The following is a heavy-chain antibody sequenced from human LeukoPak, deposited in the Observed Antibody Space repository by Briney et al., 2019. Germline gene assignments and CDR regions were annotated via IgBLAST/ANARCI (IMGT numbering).Heavy chain of an antibody. CDR3: ARDGSSGYYFDY. V-gene: IGHV3-48*03. Sequence: PGGSLRLSCAASRFTFSYYEMNWVRQAPGKGLEWGSYISSSGSTIYYAVSVKGRFTISRDNAKNSLYLKMNSLRAEDTAVYYCARDGSSGYYFDYWGQGTLVTVSS. CDR2: ISSSGSTI. CDR1: RFTFSYYE. D-gene: IGHD3-22*01. J-gene: IGHJ4*02.